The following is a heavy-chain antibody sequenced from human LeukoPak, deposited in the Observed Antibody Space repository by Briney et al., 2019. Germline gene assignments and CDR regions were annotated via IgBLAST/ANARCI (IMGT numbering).Heavy chain of an antibody. V-gene: IGHV4-38-2*02. CDR2: IYHSGST. Sequence: SETLSLTCTVSGYSISSGYYWGWIRQPPGKGLEWIGSIYHSGSTYYNPSLKSRVTISVDTSKNQFSLKLTAADTAVYYCARVTGYVIEDYFDYWGQGTLVTVSS. D-gene: IGHD3-22*01. CDR1: GYSISSGYY. CDR3: ARVTGYVIEDYFDY. J-gene: IGHJ4*02.